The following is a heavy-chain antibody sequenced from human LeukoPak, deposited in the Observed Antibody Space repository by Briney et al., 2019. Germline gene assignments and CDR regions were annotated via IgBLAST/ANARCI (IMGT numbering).Heavy chain of an antibody. D-gene: IGHD3-22*01. J-gene: IGHJ4*02. Sequence: SETLSLTCTVSGGSISSYYWSWIRQPPGKGLEWIGYIYYSGSTNYNPSLKSRVTISVDTCKNQFSLKLSSVTAADTAVYYCARVDSSGYFDYWGQGTLVTVSS. CDR3: ARVDSSGYFDY. CDR2: IYYSGST. V-gene: IGHV4-59*01. CDR1: GGSISSYY.